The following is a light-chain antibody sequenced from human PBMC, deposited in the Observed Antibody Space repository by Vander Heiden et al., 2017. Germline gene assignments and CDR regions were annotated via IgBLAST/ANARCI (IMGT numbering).Light chain of an antibody. CDR3: CSYAGSSTYVL. Sequence: QSALTQPASVSGSPGQSITISCAGTSSDVGCYNLVSWYQQPPGKAPKLMMYEGSKRPSGVSNRFSGSKSGNTASLTISGLQAEDEAGYYCCSYAGSSTYVLFGGGTKLTVL. CDR2: EGS. CDR1: SSDVGCYNL. J-gene: IGLJ2*01. V-gene: IGLV2-23*01.